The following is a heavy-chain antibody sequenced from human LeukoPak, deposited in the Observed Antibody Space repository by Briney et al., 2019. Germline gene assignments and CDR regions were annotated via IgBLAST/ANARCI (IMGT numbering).Heavy chain of an antibody. V-gene: IGHV4-4*02. CDR1: GGSISSSNW. CDR2: IYHSGST. Sequence: PSETLSLTCAVSGGSISSSNWWSWIRQPPGKGLEWIGEIYHSGSTNYNPSLESRVTMSVDTSKNQFSLKLRSVTAADTAVYYCARDSGTTGEVKFDPWGQGILVTVSS. CDR3: ARDSGTTGEVKFDP. D-gene: IGHD3-10*01. J-gene: IGHJ5*02.